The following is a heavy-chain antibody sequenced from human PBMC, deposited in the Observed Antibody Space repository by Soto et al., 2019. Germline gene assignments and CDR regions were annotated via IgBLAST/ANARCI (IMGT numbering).Heavy chain of an antibody. D-gene: IGHD6-13*01. CDR1: GGSFSGYY. CDR2: INHSGST. CDR3: ARDIRDSSSWYLSWLDP. J-gene: IGHJ5*02. Sequence: SETLSLNCAVYGGSFSGYYWSWIRQPPGKGLEWIGEINHSGSTNYNPSLKSRVTISVDTSKNQFSLKLSSVTAADTAVYYCARDIRDSSSWYLSWLDPWGQGTLVTVSS. V-gene: IGHV4-34*01.